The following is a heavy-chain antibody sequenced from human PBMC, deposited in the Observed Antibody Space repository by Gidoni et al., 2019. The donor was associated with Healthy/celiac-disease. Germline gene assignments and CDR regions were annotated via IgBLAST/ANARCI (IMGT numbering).Heavy chain of an antibody. J-gene: IGHJ4*02. CDR1: GGSISSSSYY. D-gene: IGHD5-18*01. CDR3: ARQKIQLWFTDY. Sequence: QLQLQESGPGLVKPSETLSLTCTVSGGSISSSSYYWGWIRQPPGKGLEWIGSIYYSGSTYDNPSLKSRVTISVDTSKNQFSLKLSSVTAADTAVYYCARQKIQLWFTDYWGQGTLVTVSS. V-gene: IGHV4-39*01. CDR2: IYYSGST.